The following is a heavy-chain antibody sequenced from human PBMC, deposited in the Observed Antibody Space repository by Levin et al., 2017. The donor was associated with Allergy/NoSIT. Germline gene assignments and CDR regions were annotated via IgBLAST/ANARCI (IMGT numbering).Heavy chain of an antibody. CDR3: AKPRRVEYYYGMDV. CDR2: ISYDGSNK. V-gene: IGHV3-30*18. CDR1: GFTFSSYG. J-gene: IGHJ6*02. Sequence: SCAASGFTFSSYGMHWVRQAPGKGLEWVAVISYDGSNKYYADSVKGRFTISRDNSKNTLYLQMNSLRAEDTAVYYCAKPRRVEYYYGMDVWGQGTTVTVSS.